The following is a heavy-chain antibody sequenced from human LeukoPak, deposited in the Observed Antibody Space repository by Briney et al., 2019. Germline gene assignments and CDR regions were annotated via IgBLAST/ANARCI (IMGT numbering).Heavy chain of an antibody. Sequence: PGGSLRLSCAASGFTFSNYAMSWVRQAPGKGLEWVSAISASGGSTYYAGSVTGRFTISRDSSKNTLYLQMNSLRAEDTAVYYCTGYNCSSTRCYTGGFDYWGQGTLVTVSS. CDR1: GFTFSNYA. CDR3: TGYNCSSTRCYTGGFDY. V-gene: IGHV3-23*01. J-gene: IGHJ4*02. CDR2: ISASGGST. D-gene: IGHD2-2*02.